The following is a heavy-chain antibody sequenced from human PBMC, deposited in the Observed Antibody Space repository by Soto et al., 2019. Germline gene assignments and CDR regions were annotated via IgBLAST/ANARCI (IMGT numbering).Heavy chain of an antibody. CDR2: IDPSDSDT. D-gene: IGHD3-22*01. CDR1: VYSFTSYW. CDR3: VRPDSTGYYPDH. V-gene: IGHV5-51*01. Sequence: ESLKISCKGSVYSFTSYWIGWVRQMPGKGLEWMWIIDPSDSDTRYSPSFQGQVTISADKSISTAYLQWSSLKASDTAMYYCVRPDSTGYYPDHWGQGTLVNVSS. J-gene: IGHJ4*02.